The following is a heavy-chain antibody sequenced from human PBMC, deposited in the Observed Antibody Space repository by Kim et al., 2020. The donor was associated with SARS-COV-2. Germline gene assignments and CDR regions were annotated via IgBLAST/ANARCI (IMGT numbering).Heavy chain of an antibody. D-gene: IGHD3-16*01. CDR1: GYTFSSYW. Sequence: GESLKISCKGSGYTFSSYWIAWLRHMPGKGLECMGIIYPADSDTKESPSFQGQVTISADKSLSTAYLKWSSLKASDTAIYYCARQMRGSPFEDAFDFWGQGTMLTVSS. CDR3: ARQMRGSPFEDAFDF. V-gene: IGHV5-51*01. J-gene: IGHJ3*01. CDR2: IYPADSDT.